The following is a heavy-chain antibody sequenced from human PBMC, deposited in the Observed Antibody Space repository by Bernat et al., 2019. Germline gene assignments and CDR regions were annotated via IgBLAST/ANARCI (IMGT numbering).Heavy chain of an antibody. Sequence: VQLVESGGGLVQPGGSLRLSCAASGFTFSSYGMHWVRQAPGKGLEWVAVISYDGSNKYYADSVKGRFTISRDNSKNTLYLQMNSLRAEDTAVYYCAKDHGGKTGAFDYWGQGTLVTVSS. D-gene: IGHD1-1*01. CDR1: GFTFSSYG. CDR2: ISYDGSNK. J-gene: IGHJ4*02. CDR3: AKDHGGKTGAFDY. V-gene: IGHV3-30*18.